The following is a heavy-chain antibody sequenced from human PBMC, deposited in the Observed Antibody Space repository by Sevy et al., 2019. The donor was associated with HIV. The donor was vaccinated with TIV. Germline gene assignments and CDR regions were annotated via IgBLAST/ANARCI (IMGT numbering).Heavy chain of an antibody. CDR2: ISWDGGST. J-gene: IGHJ6*02. V-gene: IGHV3-43*01. CDR1: GFTFDDYT. CDR3: AKDILPASREDYYYYGMDV. Sequence: GGSLRLSCAASGFTFDDYTMHWDRQAPGKGLEWVSLISWDGGSTYYAHSVKGRFTISRDNSKNSLYLQMNSLRTEDTALYYCAKDILPASREDYYYYGMDVWGQGTTVTVSS.